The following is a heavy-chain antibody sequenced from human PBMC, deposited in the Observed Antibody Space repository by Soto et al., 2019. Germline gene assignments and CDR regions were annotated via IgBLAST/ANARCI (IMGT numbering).Heavy chain of an antibody. Sequence: SETLSLTCTVSGGSISSGGYYWGWIRQHPGKGLEWIGYIYYSGSTYYNPSLKSRVTISIDTSKNQLSLSLNSVTAADTAVYFCARSLIPYTYALGYWGQGTLVTVSS. CDR1: GGSISSGGYY. D-gene: IGHD5-18*01. CDR2: IYYSGST. V-gene: IGHV4-31*03. J-gene: IGHJ4*02. CDR3: ARSLIPYTYALGY.